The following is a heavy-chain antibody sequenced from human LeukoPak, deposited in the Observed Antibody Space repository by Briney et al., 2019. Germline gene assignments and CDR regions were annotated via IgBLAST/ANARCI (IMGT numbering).Heavy chain of an antibody. Sequence: RGSLTLSCAPSGFTFTDYSMNWVRQAPGKGLEWVAHISTVSTYTHYTDSVKGRFTISRDNRKNLLYLQMSSLGAEDTAVYYCARDGSGFYHYYYMDVWGKGTTVTVSS. V-gene: IGHV3-21*01. D-gene: IGHD6-25*01. J-gene: IGHJ6*03. CDR1: GFTFTDYS. CDR2: ISTVSTYT. CDR3: ARDGSGFYHYYYMDV.